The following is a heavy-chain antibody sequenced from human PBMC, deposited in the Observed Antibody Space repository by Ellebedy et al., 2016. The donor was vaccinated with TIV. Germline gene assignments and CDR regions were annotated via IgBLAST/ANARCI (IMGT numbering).Heavy chain of an antibody. Sequence: ASVKVSCXASGYTFTSYAMHWVRQAPGQRLEWMGWINAGNGNTKYSQKFQGRVTITRDTSASTAYMELSSLRSEDTAVYYCARDEDARYSGYDVGYWGQGTLVTVSS. CDR3: ARDEDARYSGYDVGY. J-gene: IGHJ4*02. CDR2: INAGNGNT. CDR1: GYTFTSYA. V-gene: IGHV1-3*01. D-gene: IGHD5-12*01.